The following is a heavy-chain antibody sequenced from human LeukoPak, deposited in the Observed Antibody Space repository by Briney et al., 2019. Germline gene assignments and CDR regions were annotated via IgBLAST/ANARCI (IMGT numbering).Heavy chain of an antibody. V-gene: IGHV1-46*01. CDR2: INTFDGNT. J-gene: IGHJ4*02. CDR1: GYTFTGYY. Sequence: ASVKVSCKASGYTFTGYYMHWVRRAPGQGLEWMGIINTFDGNTNYAQKFQGRVTMTRDTSTSTVSMELSSLRSEDTALYYCARSDLLTGSPLFYWGQGTLVSVSS. D-gene: IGHD3-9*01. CDR3: ARSDLLTGSPLFY.